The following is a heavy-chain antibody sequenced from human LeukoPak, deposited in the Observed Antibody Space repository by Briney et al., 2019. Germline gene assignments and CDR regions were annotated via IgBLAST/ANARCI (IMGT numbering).Heavy chain of an antibody. V-gene: IGHV3-7*01. D-gene: IGHD2-21*01. CDR2: IKEDGSAK. CDR1: GFTFSSYL. CDR3: TRDTGCSGGACYSFYDY. J-gene: IGHJ4*02. Sequence: GGSLRLSCAASGFTFSSYLMTWVRQAPGQGLEWVANIKEDGSAKYHVDSVKGRFTISRDNAKNSLYLQMNSLRVEDTAVYYCTRDTGCSGGACYSFYDYWGQGTLVTVSS.